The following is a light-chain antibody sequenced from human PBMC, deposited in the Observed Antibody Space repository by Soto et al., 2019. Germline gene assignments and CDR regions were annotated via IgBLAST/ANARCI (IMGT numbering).Light chain of an antibody. CDR3: QQYNSAWT. CDR1: QSISSW. CDR2: DAS. J-gene: IGKJ1*01. V-gene: IGKV1-5*01. Sequence: DIQMTQSPSTLSASVGDRVTITCRARQSISSWLAWYQQKPGKAPKLLIYDASSLESGVPSRFSGSGSGTEFTLTISSLQPDDFATYYCQQYNSAWTFGQGTTVDIK.